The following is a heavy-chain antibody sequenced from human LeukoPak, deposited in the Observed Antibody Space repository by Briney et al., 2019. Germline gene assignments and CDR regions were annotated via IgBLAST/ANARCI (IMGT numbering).Heavy chain of an antibody. Sequence: GGSLRLSCAASGFTFSDYDMHWVRHSTGRGLECVSAIGTAGDTYYTVSVKGRFTTSRENAKNSLYLQMNRLRAGDTAVYYCARVAKERVGGVYYFDYWGQGTLVTVSS. V-gene: IGHV3-13*01. CDR3: ARVAKERVGGVYYFDY. J-gene: IGHJ4*02. CDR1: GFTFSDYD. CDR2: IGTAGDT. D-gene: IGHD1-1*01.